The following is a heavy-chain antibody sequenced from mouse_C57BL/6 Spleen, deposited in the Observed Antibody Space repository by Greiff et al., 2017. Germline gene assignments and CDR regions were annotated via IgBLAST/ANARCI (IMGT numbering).Heavy chain of an antibody. V-gene: IGHV1-74*01. D-gene: IGHD2-12*01. CDR3: ASENSNDDDAMDY. CDR2: IHPSDSDT. J-gene: IGHJ4*01. Sequence: VQLQQPGAELVKPGASVKVSCKASGYTFTSYWMHWVKQRPGQGLEWIGRIHPSDSDTNYNEKFKGKATLTVDKSSSTAYMQLSSLTSEDSAVYYCASENSNDDDAMDYWGQGTTVTVSS. CDR1: GYTFTSYW.